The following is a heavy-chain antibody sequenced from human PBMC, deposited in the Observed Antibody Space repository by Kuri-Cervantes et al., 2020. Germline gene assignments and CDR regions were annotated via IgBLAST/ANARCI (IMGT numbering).Heavy chain of an antibody. V-gene: IGHV1-58*01. CDR1: GFTFTSFA. J-gene: IGHJ4*02. CDR2: IVVGSGNT. CDR3: AAEAPNYYDSSGYNFDY. Sequence: SVKVSCKASGFTFTSFAVQWVRQARGQRLEWIGWIVVGSGNTNYAQKFQERVTITRDMSTSTAYMELSSLRSEDTAVYYCAAEAPNYYDSSGYNFDYWGQGTLVTVSS. D-gene: IGHD3-22*01.